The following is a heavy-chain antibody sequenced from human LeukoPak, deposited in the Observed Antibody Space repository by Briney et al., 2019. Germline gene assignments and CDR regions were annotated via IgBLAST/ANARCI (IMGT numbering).Heavy chain of an antibody. CDR3: ARVSSFSFDY. V-gene: IGHV4-39*07. CDR1: GASVRSGTYY. CDR2: IFYSGST. D-gene: IGHD6-6*01. Sequence: SETLSLTCTVSGASVRSGTYYWGWIRQPPGKGLEFIVSIFYSGSTNYNPSLKSRVTISVDTSKNQFSLKLSSVTAADTAVYYCARVSSFSFDYWGQGTLVTVSS. J-gene: IGHJ4*02.